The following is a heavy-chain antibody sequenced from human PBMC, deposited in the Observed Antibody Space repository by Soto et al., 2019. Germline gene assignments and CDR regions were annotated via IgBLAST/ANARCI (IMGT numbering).Heavy chain of an antibody. V-gene: IGHV4-34*01. CDR2: INHSGST. D-gene: IGHD1-26*01. CDR1: GGSFSGYY. J-gene: IGHJ6*02. Sequence: PSETLSLTCAVYGGSFSGYYWSWIRQPPGKGLEWIGEINHSGSTNYNPSLKSRVTISVDTSKNQFSLKLSSVTAADTAVYYCARAKGGSYYGMDVWGQGTTVTVSS. CDR3: ARAKGGSYYGMDV.